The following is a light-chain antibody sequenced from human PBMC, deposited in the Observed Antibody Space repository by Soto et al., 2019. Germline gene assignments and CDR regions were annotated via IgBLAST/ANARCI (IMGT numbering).Light chain of an antibody. J-gene: IGKJ5*01. CDR3: QQYGTSIT. Sequence: EIVLTQSPGTLSLSPGERATLSCGARQSISGSYLAWYQQKPGQAPRLLIYGASSRATDIPDRFSGSGSGADFTLTISRLEPEDFAVYYCQQYGTSITFGQGTRLEIK. CDR2: GAS. CDR1: QSISGSY. V-gene: IGKV3-20*01.